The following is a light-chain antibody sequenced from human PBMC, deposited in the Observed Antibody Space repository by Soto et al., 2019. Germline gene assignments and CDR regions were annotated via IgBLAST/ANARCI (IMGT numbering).Light chain of an antibody. CDR2: EVS. CDR1: SSDVGSYNR. Sequence: QSALTQPPSVSGSPGQSVTISCTGTSSDVGSYNRVSWYQQPPGTAPKLMIYEVSNRPSGVPDRFSGSKSGNTASLTISGPQAEDEADYYCSSYTSSSTPVVSGGGTKLTVL. V-gene: IGLV2-18*02. CDR3: SSYTSSSTPVV. J-gene: IGLJ2*01.